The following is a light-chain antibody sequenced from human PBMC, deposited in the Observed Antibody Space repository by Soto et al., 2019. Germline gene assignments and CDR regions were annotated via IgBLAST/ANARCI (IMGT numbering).Light chain of an antibody. CDR3: AAWDDSLNGRV. CDR1: SSNIGSNT. CDR2: SNN. J-gene: IGLJ3*02. Sequence: QSVLTQPPSASGTPGQRVTISCSGSSSNIGSNTVNWYQQLPGTAPKLLIYSNNQRPSGVPDRFSGSKSGTSASLAISGVQSEDEADYYCAAWDDSLNGRVFGGGTKVTVL. V-gene: IGLV1-44*01.